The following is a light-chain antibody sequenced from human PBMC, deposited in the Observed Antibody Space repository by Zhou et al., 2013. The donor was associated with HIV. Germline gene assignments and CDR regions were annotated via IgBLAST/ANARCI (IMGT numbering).Light chain of an antibody. CDR2: GTS. J-gene: IGKJ4*01. Sequence: DIQMTQSPSSLSASVGDRISITCRASEAIFKSLAWYQQRPGRAPKVVVYGTSKLGSGVPSTFSGSGSGTDYSLTISSLQPEDIATYYCQQYDNLPLTFGGGTKVEIK. V-gene: IGKV1-NL1*01. CDR1: EAIFKS. CDR3: QQYDNLPLT.